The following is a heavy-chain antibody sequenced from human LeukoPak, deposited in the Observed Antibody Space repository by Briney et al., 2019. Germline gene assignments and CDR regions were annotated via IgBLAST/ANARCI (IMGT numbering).Heavy chain of an antibody. J-gene: IGHJ4*02. D-gene: IGHD1-1*01. V-gene: IGHV3-23*01. Sequence: GGSLRLSCAASGFTFSSSAMRWVRQAPGKGLEWVSAISNNGGYTYYADSVQGRFTISRDNSKSTLCLQMNSLRAEDTAVYYCAKVNDLGDFDYWGQGTLVTVSS. CDR1: GFTFSSSA. CDR2: ISNNGGYT. CDR3: AKVNDLGDFDY.